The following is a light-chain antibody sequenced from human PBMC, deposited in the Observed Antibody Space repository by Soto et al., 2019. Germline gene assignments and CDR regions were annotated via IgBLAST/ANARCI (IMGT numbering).Light chain of an antibody. Sequence: QSVLTQPPSVSGAPGQRVTISCTGSSSNIGAGYDVYWYQQLPGPAPKLLIYGNSHRPSGVPDRFSGSKSGTSASLAITVLQAEDEADYYCQSYASSLSVVFGGGTKLTVL. J-gene: IGLJ2*01. CDR1: SSNIGAGYD. V-gene: IGLV1-40*01. CDR2: GNS. CDR3: QSYASSLSVV.